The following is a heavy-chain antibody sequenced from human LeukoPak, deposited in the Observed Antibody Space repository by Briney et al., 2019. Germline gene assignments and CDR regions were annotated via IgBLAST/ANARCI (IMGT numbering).Heavy chain of an antibody. J-gene: IGHJ4*02. Sequence: ASVKVSCKVSGYTLTELYMRWVRPAPGKGLEGMGGFDPEDGETIYAQKFQGRVTMTEDTSTDTAYMELSSLRSEDTAVYYCATGRGSGYSNFDYSGQGTLVTVSS. CDR2: FDPEDGET. D-gene: IGHD3-22*01. V-gene: IGHV1-24*01. CDR3: ATGRGSGYSNFDY. CDR1: GYTLTELY.